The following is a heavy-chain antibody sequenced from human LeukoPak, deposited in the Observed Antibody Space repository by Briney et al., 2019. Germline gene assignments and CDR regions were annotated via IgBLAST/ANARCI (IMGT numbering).Heavy chain of an antibody. V-gene: IGHV4-4*09. Sequence: SETLSLTCTVSSGSISSYYWSWIRQPPGKGLEWIGYIYTSGSTNYNPSLKSRVTISVDTSKNQFSLKLSSVTAADTAVYYCARHVSGYTLDYWGQGTLVTVSS. D-gene: IGHD3-22*01. CDR3: ARHVSGYTLDY. J-gene: IGHJ4*02. CDR2: IYTSGST. CDR1: SGSISSYY.